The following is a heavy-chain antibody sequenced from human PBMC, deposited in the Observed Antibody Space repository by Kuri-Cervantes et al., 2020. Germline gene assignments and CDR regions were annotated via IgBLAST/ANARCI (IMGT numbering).Heavy chain of an antibody. J-gene: IGHJ4*02. CDR2: IWYDGSNK. Sequence: GGSLRLSCVVSGFTFSSHKMHWVRQAPGKGLEWVAVIWYDGSNKYYADSVKGRFTISRDNSKNTLYLQMNSLRAEDTAVYYCARDLCGGDCYAFDYWGQGTLVTVSS. V-gene: IGHV3-33*08. D-gene: IGHD2-21*01. CDR1: GFTFSSHK. CDR3: ARDLCGGDCYAFDY.